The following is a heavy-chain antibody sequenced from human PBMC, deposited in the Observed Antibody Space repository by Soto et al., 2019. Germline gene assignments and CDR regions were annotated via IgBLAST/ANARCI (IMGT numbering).Heavy chain of an antibody. CDR1: GGSISSGDHY. Sequence: PSETLSLTCTVSGGSISSGDHYWSWIRQPPGRGLEWIAYIYYTGSTYYNPSLNSRLIISLDTSKNQFSLRLSSVTAADTAVYFCARLASTRGDSFDIWGQGTMVTVSS. CDR2: IYYTGST. CDR3: ARLASTRGDSFDI. D-gene: IGHD3-10*01. V-gene: IGHV4-30-4*01. J-gene: IGHJ3*02.